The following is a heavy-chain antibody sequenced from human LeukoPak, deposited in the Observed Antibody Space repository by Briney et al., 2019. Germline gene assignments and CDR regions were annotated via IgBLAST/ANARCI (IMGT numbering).Heavy chain of an antibody. Sequence: GASVKVSCKASGYTFTSYGITWVRQAPGQGLEWMGWISAYNGNTKYAQKLQGRVTMTTDTSTSTAYMELRSLRSDDTAVYYCARVWGSSKLSTFDIWGQGTMVTVSS. D-gene: IGHD3-16*01. V-gene: IGHV1-18*01. CDR1: GYTFTSYG. J-gene: IGHJ3*02. CDR3: ARVWGSSKLSTFDI. CDR2: ISAYNGNT.